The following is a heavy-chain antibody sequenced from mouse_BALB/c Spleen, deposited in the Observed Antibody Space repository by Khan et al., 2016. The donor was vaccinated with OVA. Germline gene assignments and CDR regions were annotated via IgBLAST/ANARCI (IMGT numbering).Heavy chain of an antibody. V-gene: IGHV2-6-1*01. Sequence: QVQLKESGPGLVAPSQSLSITCTISGFSLTNYGVHWVRQPPGKGLEWLVLMWSDGSTNYNSALKSRLTISKDNSKSQVFLKMNSLQTDDTAMYFGDRQPYYHDNVMDYWGQGTSVTVSS. CDR2: MWSDGST. CDR3: DRQPYYHDNVMDY. CDR1: GFSLTNYG. D-gene: IGHD2-10*01. J-gene: IGHJ4*01.